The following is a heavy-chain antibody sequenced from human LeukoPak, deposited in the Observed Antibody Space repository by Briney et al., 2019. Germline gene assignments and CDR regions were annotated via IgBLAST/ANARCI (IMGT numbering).Heavy chain of an antibody. CDR3: ARDIGRWLTFNAFDI. CDR2: IKQDGSEK. CDR1: GFTFSSYW. D-gene: IGHD6-19*01. J-gene: IGHJ3*02. V-gene: IGHV3-7*05. Sequence: GGSLRLSCAASGFTFSSYWMSWVRQAPGKGLEWVANIKQDGSEKYYVDSVKGRFTISRDNAKNSLYLQMNSLRAEDTAVYYCARDIGRWLTFNAFDIWGQGTMVTVSS.